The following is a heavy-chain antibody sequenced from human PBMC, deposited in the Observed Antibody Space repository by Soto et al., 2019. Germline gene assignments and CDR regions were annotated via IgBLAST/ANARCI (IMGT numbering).Heavy chain of an antibody. CDR3: AHKGPEDWPLDY. CDR1: GFSLSTSGVG. V-gene: IGHV2-5*02. CDR2: IYWDDST. J-gene: IGHJ4*02. D-gene: IGHD3-9*01. Sequence: QITLKESGPTLVRPTQTLTLTCAFSGFSLSTSGVGVGWIRQPPGKALEWLAVIYWDDSTHYSPSLRSRLTITKDTSKNQVVLTMPNMDPMDTGTYYCAHKGPEDWPLDYWGQGTLVTVSA.